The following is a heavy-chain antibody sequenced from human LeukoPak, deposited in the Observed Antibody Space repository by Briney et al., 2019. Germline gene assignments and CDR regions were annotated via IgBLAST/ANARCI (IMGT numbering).Heavy chain of an antibody. Sequence: SETLSLTCTVSGGSISSSSYYWGWIRQPPGKGLEWIGSIYYSGSTYYNPSLKSRVTISVDTSKNQFSLKLSSVTAADTAVYYCARGGKNYYYYYMDVWGKGTTVTVSS. CDR2: IYYSGST. CDR1: GGSISSSSYY. CDR3: ARGGKNYYYYYMDV. V-gene: IGHV4-39*07. D-gene: IGHD3-16*01. J-gene: IGHJ6*03.